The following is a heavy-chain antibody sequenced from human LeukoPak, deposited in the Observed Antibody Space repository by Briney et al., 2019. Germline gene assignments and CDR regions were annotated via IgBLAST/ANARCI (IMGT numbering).Heavy chain of an antibody. CDR3: ARGRGSWGDYFDY. J-gene: IGHJ4*02. Sequence: ASVTVSCKASGYTFTSYAMHWVRQAPGQRLEWVGWINAGNGNTKYSQKFQGRVTITRDTSASTAYMELSSLRSEDTAVYYCARGRGSWGDYFDYWGQGTLVTVSS. V-gene: IGHV1-3*01. CDR1: GYTFTSYA. D-gene: IGHD1-26*01. CDR2: INAGNGNT.